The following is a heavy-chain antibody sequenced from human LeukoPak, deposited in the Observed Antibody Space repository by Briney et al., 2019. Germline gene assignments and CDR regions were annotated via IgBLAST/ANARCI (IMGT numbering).Heavy chain of an antibody. CDR3: VRRGDGYPYYFDY. CDR2: IHYGGNT. D-gene: IGHD5-24*01. Sequence: PSETLSLPCTVSGGSISNHYWSWIRQPSGRGVEGIGYIHYGGNTDYNPSLKGRLTISVDTSKNQFSLKLSSVTAADTAVYYCVRRGDGYPYYFDYWGQGTLVTVSS. J-gene: IGHJ4*02. V-gene: IGHV4-59*11. CDR1: GGSISNHY.